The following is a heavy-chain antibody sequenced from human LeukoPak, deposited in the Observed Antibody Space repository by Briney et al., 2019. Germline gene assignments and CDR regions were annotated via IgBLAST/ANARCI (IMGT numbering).Heavy chain of an antibody. CDR1: GYTFTSYG. CDR2: ISAYNGNT. Sequence: ASVKVSCKASGYTFTSYGISWVRQAPGQGLEWMGWISAYNGNTNYAQKLRGRVTMTTDTSTSTAYMELRSLRSDDTAVYYCARDRGIVVVPAAMNYWGQGTLVTVSS. J-gene: IGHJ4*02. CDR3: ARDRGIVVVPAAMNY. D-gene: IGHD2-2*01. V-gene: IGHV1-18*01.